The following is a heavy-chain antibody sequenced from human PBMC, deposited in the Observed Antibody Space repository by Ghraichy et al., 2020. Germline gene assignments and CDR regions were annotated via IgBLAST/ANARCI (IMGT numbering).Heavy chain of an antibody. D-gene: IGHD2/OR15-2a*01. J-gene: IGHJ6*02. CDR2: IYYSGTT. V-gene: IGHV4-39*01. CDR1: GGSISSTTYY. CDR3: AKQEATSSTSFYGMDV. Sequence: SETLSLTCTVSGGSISSTTYYWGWSRQPPGKGLEWIGNIYYSGTTYYNPSLKSRVTMSVDTSKNQFSLRLNSVTAADTAGYYCAKQEATSSTSFYGMDVWGQGTTVTVSS.